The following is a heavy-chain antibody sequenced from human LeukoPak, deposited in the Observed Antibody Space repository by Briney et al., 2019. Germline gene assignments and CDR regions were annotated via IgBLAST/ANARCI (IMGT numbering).Heavy chain of an antibody. CDR1: GGSISSGGYY. Sequence: PSETLSLTCTVSGGSISSGGYYWSWIRPHPGKGLEWIGYIYYSGSTYYNPSLKSRVTISVDTSKNQFSLKLSSVTAADTAVYYCARGHPITSFDPWGQGTLVTVSS. D-gene: IGHD5-24*01. V-gene: IGHV4-31*03. CDR2: IYYSGST. CDR3: ARGHPITSFDP. J-gene: IGHJ5*02.